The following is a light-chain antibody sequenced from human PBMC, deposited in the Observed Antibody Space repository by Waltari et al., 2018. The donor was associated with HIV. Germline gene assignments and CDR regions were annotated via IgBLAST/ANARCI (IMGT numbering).Light chain of an antibody. CDR3: QQDSSYSWS. V-gene: IGKV1-5*03. J-gene: IGKJ1*01. Sequence: DIQMTQSPSTLSASVGDRVTITWRARLSISSWLAWYQQKPGKAPTLLIYKASSLESGVPSRFSHSGSVSEITLTISHLQPDDLASYYCQQDSSYSWSFGRGTKGGFK. CDR1: LSISSW. CDR2: KAS.